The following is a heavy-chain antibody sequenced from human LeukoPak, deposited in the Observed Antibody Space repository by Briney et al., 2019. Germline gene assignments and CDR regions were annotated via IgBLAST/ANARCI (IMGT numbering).Heavy chain of an antibody. Sequence: GGSLRLSCAASGFTFSSYGMHWVRQALGKGLEWVAFIRYDGNNKYYADSVKGRFTISRDNSKNTLYLQMNSLRAEDTAVYYCAGGRRVRGAYDGYYFDYWGQGTLVTVSS. J-gene: IGHJ4*02. CDR1: GFTFSSYG. CDR3: AGGRRVRGAYDGYYFDY. CDR2: IRYDGNNK. D-gene: IGHD3-10*01. V-gene: IGHV3-30*02.